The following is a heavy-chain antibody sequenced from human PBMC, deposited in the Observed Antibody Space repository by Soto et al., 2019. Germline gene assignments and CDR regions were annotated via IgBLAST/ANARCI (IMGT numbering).Heavy chain of an antibody. CDR1: GGSISSSDYY. V-gene: IGHV4-39*01. CDR3: ARPTFYTAMVPD. Sequence: PSETLCLTCTVSGGSISSSDYYWGWIRQPPGKGLEWIGNIYYSGRTYYNPSLKSRVTISVDTSKNQFSLKLSSVTAADTAVYYCARPTFYTAMVPDWGQGTLVTVSS. CDR2: IYYSGRT. D-gene: IGHD5-18*01. J-gene: IGHJ4*02.